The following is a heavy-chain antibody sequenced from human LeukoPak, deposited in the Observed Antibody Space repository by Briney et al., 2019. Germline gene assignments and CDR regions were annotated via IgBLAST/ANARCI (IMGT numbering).Heavy chain of an antibody. D-gene: IGHD1-20*01. CDR2: ISSNGGST. Sequence: GGSLRLSCAASGFTFSSYAMHWVRQAPGKGLEYVSAISSNGGSTYYANSVKGRFTISRDNSKNTLYLQMGSLRAEDMAVYYCARAGLYNWNHPRRGSYYFDYWGQGTLVTVSS. CDR1: GFTFSSYA. CDR3: ARAGLYNWNHPRRGSYYFDY. V-gene: IGHV3-64*01. J-gene: IGHJ4*02.